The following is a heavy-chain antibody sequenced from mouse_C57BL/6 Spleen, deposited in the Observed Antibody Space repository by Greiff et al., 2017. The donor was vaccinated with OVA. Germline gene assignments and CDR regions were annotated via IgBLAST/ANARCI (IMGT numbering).Heavy chain of an antibody. Sequence: EVQVVESGGGLVKPGGSLKLSCAASGFTFSDYGMHWVRQAPEKGLEWVAYISSGSSTIYYADTVKGRFTISRDNAKNTLFLQMTSLRSEDTAMYYCARSPDGYPYYFDYWGQGTTLTVSS. CDR3: ARSPDGYPYYFDY. V-gene: IGHV5-17*01. J-gene: IGHJ2*01. CDR2: ISSGSSTI. D-gene: IGHD2-3*01. CDR1: GFTFSDYG.